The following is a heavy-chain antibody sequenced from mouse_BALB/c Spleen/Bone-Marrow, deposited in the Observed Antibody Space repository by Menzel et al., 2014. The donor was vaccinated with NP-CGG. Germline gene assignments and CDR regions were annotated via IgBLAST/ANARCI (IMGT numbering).Heavy chain of an antibody. CDR3: ARDYYGSSYAMDY. V-gene: IGHV5-6-3*01. Sequence: VQLQQSGGGLVQPGGSLKLSCAASGFTFSSYGMSWVCQTPDKRLELVATINSNGGSTYYPDSVKGRFTISRDNAKNTLYLQMSSLKSEDTAMYYCARDYYGSSYAMDYWGQGTSVTVSS. CDR1: GFTFSSYG. D-gene: IGHD1-1*01. J-gene: IGHJ4*01. CDR2: INSNGGST.